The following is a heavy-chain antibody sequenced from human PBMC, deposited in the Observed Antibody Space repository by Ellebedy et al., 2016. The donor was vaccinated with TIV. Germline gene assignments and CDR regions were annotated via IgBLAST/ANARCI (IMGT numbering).Heavy chain of an antibody. CDR3: ARVPRHTSSGWPFDY. V-gene: IGHV1-69*13. D-gene: IGHD6-19*01. Sequence: SVKVSCXASGGTFSSYAISWVRQAPGQGLEWMGGIIPIFGTANYAQKFQGRVTITADESTSTAYMELSSLRSEDTAVYYCARVPRHTSSGWPFDYWGQGTLVTVSS. CDR2: IIPIFGTA. CDR1: GGTFSSYA. J-gene: IGHJ4*02.